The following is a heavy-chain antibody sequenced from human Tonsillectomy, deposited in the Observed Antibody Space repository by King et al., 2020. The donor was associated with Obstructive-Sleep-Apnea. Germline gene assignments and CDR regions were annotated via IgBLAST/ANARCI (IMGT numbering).Heavy chain of an antibody. CDR1: GYTFTGYY. D-gene: IGHD2-21*02. CDR2: INPNSGGT. V-gene: IGHV1-2*02. Sequence: QLVQSGAEVKKPGASVKVSCKASGYTFTGYYMHWVRQAPGQGLEWMGWINPNSGGTNYAQKFQGRVTMTRATAISTAYMERSRLRSDDTAVYYCARDAYCGGDCYSGYFDYWGQGTLVTVSS. CDR3: ARDAYCGGDCYSGYFDY. J-gene: IGHJ4*02.